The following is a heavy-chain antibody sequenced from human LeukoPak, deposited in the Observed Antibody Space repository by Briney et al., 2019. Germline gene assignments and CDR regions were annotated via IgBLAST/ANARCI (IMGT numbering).Heavy chain of an antibody. J-gene: IGHJ4*02. CDR2: TIPIHATP. CDR1: GDTFSSHG. CDR3: ARGHCTNAVCHSNHDY. Sequence: GASVKVSCKASGDTFSSHGISWVRQAPGQGLEWMGGTIPIHATPIYAQKFQGRVTMTRDTSISTAYMELSRLRSDDTAVYYCARGHCTNAVCHSNHDYWGQGTLVTVSS. D-gene: IGHD2-8*01. V-gene: IGHV1-2*02.